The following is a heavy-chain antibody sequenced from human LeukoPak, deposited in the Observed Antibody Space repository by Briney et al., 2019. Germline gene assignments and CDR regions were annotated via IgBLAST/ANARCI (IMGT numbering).Heavy chain of an antibody. Sequence: PGGSLRLSCAASGFTFDDYAMHWVRQAPGKGLEWVSGISWNSGSIGYADSVKGRFTISRDNAKNSLYLQMNSLRAEDTALYYCAKDMDPLYQGPRAFDIWGQGTMVTVSS. CDR1: GFTFDDYA. V-gene: IGHV3-9*01. CDR3: AKDMDPLYQGPRAFDI. D-gene: IGHD2-2*01. J-gene: IGHJ3*02. CDR2: ISWNSGSI.